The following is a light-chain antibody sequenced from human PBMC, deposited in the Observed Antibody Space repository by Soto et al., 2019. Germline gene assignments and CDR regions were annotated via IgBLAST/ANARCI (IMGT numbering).Light chain of an antibody. Sequence: EIVMTQSPATLSVSPGERATLSCRASQSVSSNLAWYQQKPGQAPRLLFYGASTRATGIPARFSGSGSGTEFTLTISSLQSEDFAVYYCLQYNKWPRTFGGGTKVEIK. V-gene: IGKV3-15*01. CDR3: LQYNKWPRT. J-gene: IGKJ4*01. CDR1: QSVSSN. CDR2: GAS.